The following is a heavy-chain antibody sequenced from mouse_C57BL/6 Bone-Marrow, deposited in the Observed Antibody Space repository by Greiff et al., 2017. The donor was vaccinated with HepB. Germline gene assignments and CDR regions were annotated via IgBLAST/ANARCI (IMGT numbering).Heavy chain of an antibody. D-gene: IGHD1-1*01. Sequence: QVQLQQPGAELVKPGASVKLSCKASGYTFTSYWMHWVKQRPGQGLEWIGMIHPNSGSTNYNEKFKSKATLTVDKSSSTAYMQLSSLTSEDSAVYYCARLINTVVANPYWYFDVWGTGTTVTVSS. CDR3: ARLINTVVANPYWYFDV. J-gene: IGHJ1*03. CDR1: GYTFTSYW. CDR2: IHPNSGST. V-gene: IGHV1-64*01.